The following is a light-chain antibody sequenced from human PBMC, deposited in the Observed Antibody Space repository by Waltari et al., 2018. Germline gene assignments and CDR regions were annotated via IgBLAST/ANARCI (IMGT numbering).Light chain of an antibody. J-gene: IGKJ4*01. Sequence: EIQMTQSPFSLSASVGDRVTITCKASQDISNYLNWYQQKPGKAPKLLIYDASNLETGVPARFSGSGSGTDFTFTISSLHPEDIATYYCQQYNDFPLTFGGGTKVGIK. V-gene: IGKV1-33*01. CDR1: QDISNY. CDR2: DAS. CDR3: QQYNDFPLT.